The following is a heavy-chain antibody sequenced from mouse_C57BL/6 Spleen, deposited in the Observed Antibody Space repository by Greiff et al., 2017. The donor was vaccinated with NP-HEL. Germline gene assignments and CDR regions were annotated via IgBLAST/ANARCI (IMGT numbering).Heavy chain of an antibody. J-gene: IGHJ2*01. Sequence: EVMLVESGGDLVKPGGSLKLSCAASGFTFSSYGMSWVRQTPDKRLEWVATISSGGSYTYYPDSVKGRFTISRDNAKNTLYLQMSSLKSEDTAMYYCARPLGQGTDYFDYWGQGTTLTVSS. V-gene: IGHV5-6*01. CDR3: ARPLGQGTDYFDY. CDR1: GFTFSSYG. CDR2: ISSGGSYT. D-gene: IGHD4-1*01.